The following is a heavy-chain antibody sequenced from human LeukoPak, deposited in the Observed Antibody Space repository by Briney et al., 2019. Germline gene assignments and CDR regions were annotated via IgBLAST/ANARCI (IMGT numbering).Heavy chain of an antibody. D-gene: IGHD1-26*01. CDR3: ARVRRSGSYPFDFDY. CDR1: GGSISSSSYY. J-gene: IGHJ4*02. Sequence: SETLSLTCTVSGGSISSSSYYWGWIRQPPGKGLEWIGSIYYSGSTFYNPSLKSRVTISVDTSKNQFSLKLSSVTAADTAVYYCARVRRSGSYPFDFDYWGQGTLVTVSS. V-gene: IGHV4-39*07. CDR2: IYYSGST.